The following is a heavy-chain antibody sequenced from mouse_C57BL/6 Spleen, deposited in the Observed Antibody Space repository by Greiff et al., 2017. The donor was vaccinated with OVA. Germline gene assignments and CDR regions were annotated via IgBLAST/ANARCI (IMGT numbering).Heavy chain of an antibody. D-gene: IGHD1-1*01. Sequence: QVQLQQPGAELVKPGASVKLSCKASGYTFTSYWMQWVKQRPGQGLEWIGEIDPSDSYTNYNQKFKGQATLTVDTSSSTAYMQLSSLTSEDSAVYYCAKGSHYFDYWGQGTTLTVSS. V-gene: IGHV1-50*01. CDR2: IDPSDSYT. CDR3: AKGSHYFDY. CDR1: GYTFTSYW. J-gene: IGHJ2*01.